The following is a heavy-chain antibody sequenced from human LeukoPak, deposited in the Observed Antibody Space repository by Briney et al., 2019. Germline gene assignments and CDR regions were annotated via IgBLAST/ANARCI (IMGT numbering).Heavy chain of an antibody. V-gene: IGHV3-48*04. CDR3: ARPRDPLDRGYSNYLFDY. CDR2: ISSSSSTI. Sequence: GGSLRLSCAASGFTFSSYSMNWVRQAPGKGLEWVSYISSSSSTIYYADSVKGRFTISRDNAKNSLYLQMNSLRAEDTAVYYCARPRDPLDRGYSNYLFDYWGQGTLVTVSS. D-gene: IGHD4-11*01. J-gene: IGHJ4*02. CDR1: GFTFSSYS.